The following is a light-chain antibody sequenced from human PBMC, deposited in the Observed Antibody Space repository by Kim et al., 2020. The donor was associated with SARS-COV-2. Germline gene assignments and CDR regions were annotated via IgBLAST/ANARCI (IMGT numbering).Light chain of an antibody. CDR3: QVWDISTVV. V-gene: IGLV3-9*01. J-gene: IGLJ2*01. Sequence: SVALGQTARITCGGNNIGSKKVHWYQQKPGQAPVLVIYRDYNRPSGIPERFSGSNSGNTATLTISRAQAGDEADYYCQVWDISTVVFGGGTQLTVL. CDR1: NIGSKK. CDR2: RDY.